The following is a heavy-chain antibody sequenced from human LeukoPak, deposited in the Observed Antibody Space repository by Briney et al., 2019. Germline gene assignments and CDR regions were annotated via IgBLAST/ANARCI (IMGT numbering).Heavy chain of an antibody. V-gene: IGHV3-30*04. CDR2: ISYDGSNK. J-gene: IGHJ4*02. CDR3: ARDSGFSGTQRGEY. D-gene: IGHD6-6*01. CDR1: GFTFSSYA. Sequence: GGSLRLSCAASGFTFSSYAMHWVRQAPGKGLEWVAVISYDGSNKYYPDSVKGRFTISRGNSKNTLYLQMNSLRAEDTAVYYCARDSGFSGTQRGEYWGQGTLVTVSS.